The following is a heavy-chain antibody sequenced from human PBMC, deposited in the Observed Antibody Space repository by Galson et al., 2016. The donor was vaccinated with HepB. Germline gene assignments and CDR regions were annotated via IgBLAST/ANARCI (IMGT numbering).Heavy chain of an antibody. CDR1: GGSISSYF. V-gene: IGHV4-59*01. CDR2: IYKTGST. D-gene: IGHD1-14*01. CDR3: ARGVTGTPYFDF. J-gene: IGHJ4*02. Sequence: SETLSLTCNGSGGSISSYFWSWIRQTPGKELEWIGYIYKTGSTNYSPSLKSRVSISVDTSRNQFSLKVRSVTAADTAVYYCARGVTGTPYFDFWGQGALVTVSS.